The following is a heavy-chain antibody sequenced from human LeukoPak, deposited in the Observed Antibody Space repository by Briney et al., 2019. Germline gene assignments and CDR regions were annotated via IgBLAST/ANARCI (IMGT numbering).Heavy chain of an antibody. CDR2: IYYSGST. CDR3: AREGSQWPKPIN. V-gene: IGHV4-39*07. J-gene: IGHJ4*02. CDR1: GGSISSSSYY. Sequence: PSETLSLTCTVSGGSISSSSYYWGWIRQPPGKGLEWIGSIYYSGSTYYNPSLKSRVTISVDTSKNQFSLNLSSVTAADTAVYYCAREGSQWPKPINWGQGTLVTVSS. D-gene: IGHD6-19*01.